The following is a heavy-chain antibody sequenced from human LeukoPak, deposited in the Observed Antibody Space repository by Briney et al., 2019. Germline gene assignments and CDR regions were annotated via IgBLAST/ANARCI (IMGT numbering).Heavy chain of an antibody. J-gene: IGHJ6*02. CDR2: IWYDGSNK. D-gene: IGHD4-17*01. V-gene: IGHV3-33*01. CDR3: ARDKGYGDPDYGMDV. Sequence: PGRSLRLSCAASGFTFSSYGMHWVRQAPGKGLEWVAVIWYDGSNKYYADSVKGRFTISRDNSKNTLYLQMNSLRAEDTAVYYCARDKGYGDPDYGMDVWGQGTTVTVSS. CDR1: GFTFSSYG.